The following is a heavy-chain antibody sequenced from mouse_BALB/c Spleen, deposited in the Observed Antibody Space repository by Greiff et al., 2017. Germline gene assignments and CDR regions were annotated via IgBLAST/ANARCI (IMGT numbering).Heavy chain of an antibody. CDR2: ISSGSSTI. CDR3: ARALFITTVVATDYAMDY. Sequence: VQLKQSGGGLVQPGGSRKLSCAASGFTFSSFGMHWVRQAPEKGLEWVAYISSGSSTIYYADTVKGRFTISRDNPKNTLFLQMTSLRSEDTAMYYCARALFITTVVATDYAMDYWGQGTSVTVSS. CDR1: GFTFSSFG. V-gene: IGHV5-17*02. J-gene: IGHJ4*01. D-gene: IGHD1-1*01.